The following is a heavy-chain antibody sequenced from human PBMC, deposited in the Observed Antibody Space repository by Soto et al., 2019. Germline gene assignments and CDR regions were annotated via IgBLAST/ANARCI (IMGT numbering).Heavy chain of an antibody. Sequence: QVQLVQSGAEVKKPGASVKVSCKASGYTFTSYGISWVRQAPGQGLEWMGWISAYNGNTNYAQKLQGRVTMTTATSTSTAYPELRILRSAEPSAYCCARLDHDILTGYCNTHHGAFDIWGEGTMVTVSS. CDR3: ARLDHDILTGYCNTHHGAFDI. CDR2: ISAYNGNT. CDR1: GYTFTSYG. D-gene: IGHD3-9*01. V-gene: IGHV1-18*01. J-gene: IGHJ3*02.